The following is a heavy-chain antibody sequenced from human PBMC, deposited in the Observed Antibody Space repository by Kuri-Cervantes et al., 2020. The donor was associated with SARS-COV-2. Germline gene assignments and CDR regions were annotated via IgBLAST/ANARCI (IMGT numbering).Heavy chain of an antibody. CDR1: GGSFSGSYS. J-gene: IGHJ4*02. Sequence: LRLSCAVSGGSFSGSYSWSWIRQPPGKGLEWIGYIYHSGSTYYNPSLKSRVTISGDRSKNQFSLRLTSVTAADTAVYYCASGSFGSNDFWGQGTLVTVSS. V-gene: IGHV4-30-2*01. CDR2: IYHSGST. CDR3: ASGSFGSNDF. D-gene: IGHD3-10*01.